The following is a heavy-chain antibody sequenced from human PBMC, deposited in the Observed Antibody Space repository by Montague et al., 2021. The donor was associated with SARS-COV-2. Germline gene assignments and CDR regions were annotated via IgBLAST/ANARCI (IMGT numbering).Heavy chain of an antibody. V-gene: IGHV4-39*07. Sequence: SETLSLTCTVSGGSISSSSYYWGWIRQPPGKGLEWIGSIYYSGSTYYNPSLKSRVTMSLDTSKNQFSLKLSSVTAADTAVYYCARDPSVQLARTLNNWFDPWGQGTLVTVSS. CDR3: ARDPSVQLARTLNNWFDP. J-gene: IGHJ5*02. CDR2: IYYSGST. CDR1: GGSISSSSYY. D-gene: IGHD6-13*01.